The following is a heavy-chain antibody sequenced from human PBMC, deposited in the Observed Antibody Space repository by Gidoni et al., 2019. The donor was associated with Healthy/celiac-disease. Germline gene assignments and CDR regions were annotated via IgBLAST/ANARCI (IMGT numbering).Heavy chain of an antibody. Sequence: MSWVRQAPGKGLEWVANIKQDGSEKYYVDSVKGRFTISRDNAKNSLYLQMNSLRAEDTAVYYCARAPPWSPGYYYYYYGMDVWGQGTTVTVSS. J-gene: IGHJ6*02. V-gene: IGHV3-7*01. D-gene: IGHD2-8*02. CDR3: ARAPPWSPGYYYYYYGMDV. CDR2: IKQDGSEK.